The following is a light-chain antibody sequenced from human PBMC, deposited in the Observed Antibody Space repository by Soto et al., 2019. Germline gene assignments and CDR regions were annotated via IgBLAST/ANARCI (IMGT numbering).Light chain of an antibody. Sequence: IVLTQSPGTLSLSPWERATLSCRASQSVSSNYLAWYQQKPGQAPRLLIFGASGRATGIPDRFSGSGSGTDFSLTISRLEPEDFAVYYCQQYGSSPPGWTFGQGTKVDIK. V-gene: IGKV3-20*01. CDR2: GAS. CDR3: QQYGSSPPGWT. J-gene: IGKJ1*01. CDR1: QSVSSNY.